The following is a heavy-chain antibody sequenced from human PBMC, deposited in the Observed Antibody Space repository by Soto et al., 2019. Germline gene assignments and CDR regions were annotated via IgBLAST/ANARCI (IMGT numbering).Heavy chain of an antibody. D-gene: IGHD3-3*01. CDR3: ARDIKISDFWSGEYYYYGMDV. Sequence: GGSLRVSCAASGFTFSSYAMSWGRQAPWKGLEWVSAISGSGGNTYYADSVKGRFTISRDNSKNTLYLQMNSLRAEDTAVYYCARDIKISDFWSGEYYYYGMDVWGQETTVTVS. CDR1: GFTFSSYA. J-gene: IGHJ6*02. V-gene: IGHV3-23*01. CDR2: ISGSGGNT.